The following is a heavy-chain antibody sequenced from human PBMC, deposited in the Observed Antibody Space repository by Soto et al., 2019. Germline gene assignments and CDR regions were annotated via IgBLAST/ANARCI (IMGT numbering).Heavy chain of an antibody. Sequence: QVQLVESGGGVVQPGRSLRLSCAASGFTFSSYGMHWVRQAPGKGLEWEAVIWYDGSNKYYADSVKGRFTISRDNSKNTLYLQMNSLRAEDTAVYYCARDQFPTYYYDSSGYYPIFDYWGQGTLVTVSS. J-gene: IGHJ4*02. CDR3: ARDQFPTYYYDSSGYYPIFDY. CDR1: GFTFSSYG. V-gene: IGHV3-33*01. CDR2: IWYDGSNK. D-gene: IGHD3-22*01.